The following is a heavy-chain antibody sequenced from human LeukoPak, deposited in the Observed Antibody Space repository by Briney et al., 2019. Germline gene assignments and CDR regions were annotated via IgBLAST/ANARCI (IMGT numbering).Heavy chain of an antibody. V-gene: IGHV1-18*04. Sequence: GASVKVSCKASGYTFTGYYTHWVRQAPGQGLEWMGWISAYNGNTNYAQKLQGRVTMTTDTSTSTAYMELRSLRSDDTAVYYCARYSDGDVPDYWGQGTLVTVSS. J-gene: IGHJ4*02. CDR2: ISAYNGNT. CDR3: ARYSDGDVPDY. CDR1: GYTFTGYY. D-gene: IGHD4-17*01.